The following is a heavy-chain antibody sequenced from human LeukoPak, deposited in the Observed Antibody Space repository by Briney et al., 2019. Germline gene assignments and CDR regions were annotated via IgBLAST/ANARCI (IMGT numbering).Heavy chain of an antibody. CDR2: IYTSGST. CDR3: ARKSTDIDFFDP. J-gene: IGHJ5*02. Sequence: SETLSLTCTVSGGSISSASYFWSWIRQPAGKGLEWIGRIYTSGSTNYNPSLKSRVTISVDTSKNQFSLKLSSVTAADTAVYYCARKSTDIDFFDPWGQGTLVTVSS. V-gene: IGHV4-61*02. CDR1: GGSISSASYF. D-gene: IGHD5-12*01.